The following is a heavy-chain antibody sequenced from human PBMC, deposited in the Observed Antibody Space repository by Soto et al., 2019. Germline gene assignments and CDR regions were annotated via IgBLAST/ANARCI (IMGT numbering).Heavy chain of an antibody. J-gene: IGHJ4*02. CDR1: GGSISSSSYY. CDR3: ARQGIAVAVPFDY. V-gene: IGHV4-39*01. D-gene: IGHD6-19*01. CDR2: IYYSGST. Sequence: SETLSLTCTVSGGSISSSSYYWGWIRQPPGKGLEWIGSIYYSGSTYYNPSLKSRVTISVDTSKNQFSLKLSSVTAADTAVYYCARQGIAVAVPFDYWGQGTLVTVSS.